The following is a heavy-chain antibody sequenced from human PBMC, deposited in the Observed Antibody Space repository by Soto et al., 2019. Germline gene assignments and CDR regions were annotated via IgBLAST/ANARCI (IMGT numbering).Heavy chain of an antibody. CDR2: ISGSAATT. Sequence: GGSLRLSCAASGFTFSSYAMNWDRRAPGKGLEWVSAISGSAATTHFADSVKGRFTISRDNSKNTLYLQMNSLRAEDTAVYYCARDRSYYDSSGSYSPPYWGQGTLVTVSS. CDR3: ARDRSYYDSSGSYSPPY. J-gene: IGHJ4*02. D-gene: IGHD3-22*01. CDR1: GFTFSSYA. V-gene: IGHV3-23*01.